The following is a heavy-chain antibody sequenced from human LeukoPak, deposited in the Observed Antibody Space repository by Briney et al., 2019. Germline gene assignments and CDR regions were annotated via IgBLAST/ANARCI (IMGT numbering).Heavy chain of an antibody. V-gene: IGHV4-39*01. J-gene: IGHJ4*02. D-gene: IGHD4-23*01. CDR2: IYYGGTN. CDR1: GGSISSWTYY. CDR3: AYGSNSAADH. Sequence: SETLSLTCTVSGGSISSWTYYWGWIRQPPGKGLEWIGTIYYGGTNYYNPSLKSRVTISVDTSKNQFSLNLNSVTAADTAAYYCAYGSNSAADHWGQGTLVTVSS.